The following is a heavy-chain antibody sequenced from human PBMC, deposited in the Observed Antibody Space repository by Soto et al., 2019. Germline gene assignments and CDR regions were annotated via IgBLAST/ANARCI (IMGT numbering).Heavy chain of an antibody. CDR1: GGSINSYY. J-gene: IGHJ4*02. D-gene: IGHD1-1*01. CDR2: IYHSGST. V-gene: IGHV4-59*12. Sequence: PSETLSLTCTVSGGSINSYYWSWIRQPPGKGLEWIGYIYHSGSTNYNPSLKSRVTISVDTSKNQFSLKLSSVTAADTAVYYCARGQQLKNFDYWGQRTLVTVSS. CDR3: ARGQQLKNFDY.